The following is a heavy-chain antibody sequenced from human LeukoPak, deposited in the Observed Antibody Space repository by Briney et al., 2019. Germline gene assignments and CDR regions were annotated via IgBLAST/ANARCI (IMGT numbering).Heavy chain of an antibody. V-gene: IGHV1-2*02. CDR3: ARGSGELLSSFDY. D-gene: IGHD3-10*01. CDR1: GYTFTGYY. Sequence: ASVKVSCKASGYTFTGYYMHWVRQAPGQGLEWMGGINPNSGGTNYAQKFQGRVTMTRDTSISTAYMELSRLRSDDTAVYYCARGSGELLSSFDYWGQGTLVTVSS. CDR2: INPNSGGT. J-gene: IGHJ4*02.